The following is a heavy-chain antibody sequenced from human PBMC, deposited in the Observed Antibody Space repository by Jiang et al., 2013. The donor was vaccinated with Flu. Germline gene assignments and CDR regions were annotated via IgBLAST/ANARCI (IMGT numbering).Heavy chain of an antibody. CDR2: IYYSGST. Sequence: TCTVSGGSISSSSYYWGWIRQPPGKGLEWIGSIYYSGSTYYNPSLKSRVTISVDTSKNQFSLKLSSVTAADTAVYYCARHCLINARVTYYYDSSGYCDYWGQGTLVTVSS. D-gene: IGHD3-22*01. V-gene: IGHV4-39*01. J-gene: IGHJ4*02. CDR1: GGSISSSSYY. CDR3: ARHCLINARVTYYYDSSGYCDY.